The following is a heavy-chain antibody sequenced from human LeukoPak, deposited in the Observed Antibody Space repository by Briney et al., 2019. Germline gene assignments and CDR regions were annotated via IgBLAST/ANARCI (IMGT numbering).Heavy chain of an antibody. Sequence: GGSLRLSCAASGFTFDDYAMQWVRQARGRGPEGVSGISWNSGSIGYAASVTGRSTISRDNAKDSLYLQMNSLRAEDTALYYCAKDIRDNVVVPAAMAPEAEYFQHWGQGTLVTVSS. D-gene: IGHD2-2*01. CDR3: AKDIRDNVVVPAAMAPEAEYFQH. CDR2: ISWNSGSI. J-gene: IGHJ1*01. V-gene: IGHV3-9*01. CDR1: GFTFDDYA.